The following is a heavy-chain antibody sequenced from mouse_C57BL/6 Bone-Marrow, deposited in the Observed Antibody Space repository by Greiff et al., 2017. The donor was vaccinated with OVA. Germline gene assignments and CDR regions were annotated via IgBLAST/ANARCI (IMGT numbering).Heavy chain of an antibody. CDR3: AVGRGNYGGYWYFDV. Sequence: VKLVESGAELMKPGASVKLSCKATGYTFTGYWIEWVKQRPGHGLEWIGEILPGSGSTNYNEKFKGKATFTADTSSNTAYMQLSSLTTDDSAIYSCAVGRGNYGGYWYFDVWGTGTTVTVSS. V-gene: IGHV1-9*01. J-gene: IGHJ1*03. D-gene: IGHD2-1*01. CDR2: ILPGSGST. CDR1: GYTFTGYW.